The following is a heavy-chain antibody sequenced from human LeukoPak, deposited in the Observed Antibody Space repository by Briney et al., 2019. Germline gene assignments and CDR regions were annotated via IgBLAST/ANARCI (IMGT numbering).Heavy chain of an antibody. CDR1: GGTFSSYA. J-gene: IGHJ5*02. V-gene: IGHV1-69*13. CDR2: IIPIFGTA. D-gene: IGHD4-17*01. Sequence: ASVKVSCKASGGTFSSYAISWVRQAPGQGLEWMGGIIPIFGTANYAQKFQGRVTITADESTSTAYMELSSLRSEDTAVYYCARDANSLTTYFTWGQRTLVTVSS. CDR3: ARDANSLTTYFT.